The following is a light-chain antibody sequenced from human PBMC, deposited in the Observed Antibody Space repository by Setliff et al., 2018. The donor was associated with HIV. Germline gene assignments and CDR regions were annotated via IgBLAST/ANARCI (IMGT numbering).Light chain of an antibody. J-gene: IGLJ1*01. CDR3: QSYDSSLSRYV. V-gene: IGLV1-40*01. Sequence: QSVLTQPPSVSGAPGQRVTISCTGSNSNIGAGYDVHWYQQPPGTAPKLLIYGNNNRPSGVPDRISASKSGTSASLAITGLQAEDEADYYCQSYDSSLSRYVFGTGTKVTVL. CDR2: GNN. CDR1: NSNIGAGYD.